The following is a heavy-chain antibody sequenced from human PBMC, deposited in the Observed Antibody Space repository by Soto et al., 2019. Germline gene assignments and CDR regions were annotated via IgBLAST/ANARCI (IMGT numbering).Heavy chain of an antibody. CDR1: GYTFTGYY. J-gene: IGHJ6*02. D-gene: IGHD6-13*01. Sequence: ASVKVSCKASGYTFTGYYMHWVRQAPGQGLEWMGWINPNSGGTNYAQKFQGWVTMTRDTSISTAYMELSRLRSDDTAVYYCARERAYSRSWYYYYGIDVWGQGTTVTVSS. CDR2: INPNSGGT. CDR3: ARERAYSRSWYYYYGIDV. V-gene: IGHV1-2*04.